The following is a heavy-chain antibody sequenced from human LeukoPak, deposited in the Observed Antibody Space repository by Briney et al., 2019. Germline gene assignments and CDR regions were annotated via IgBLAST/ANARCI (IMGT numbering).Heavy chain of an antibody. CDR2: INPGGGST. Sequence: ASVKVSCKASGYTFTSYYMHWVRQAPGQGLEWMGIINPGGGSTSYAQKFQGRVTMTRNTSISTAYMELSSLRSEDAAVYYCARGSDYGDYGHYYYGMDVWGQGTTVTVSS. CDR1: GYTFTSYY. CDR3: ARGSDYGDYGHYYYGMDV. J-gene: IGHJ6*02. D-gene: IGHD4-17*01. V-gene: IGHV1-46*01.